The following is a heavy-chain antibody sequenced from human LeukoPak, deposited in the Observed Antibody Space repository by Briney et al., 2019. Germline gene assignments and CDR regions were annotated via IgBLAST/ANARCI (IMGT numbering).Heavy chain of an antibody. CDR1: GYTFTGYY. CDR3: ARDLTIVGGVSDPRIRGH. Sequence: ASVKVSRKASGYTFTGYYMHWVRQAPGQGLEWMGWINPNSGGTKYAQKFQGRVSMSRDTSISTAYLELSRLRSDDTAVYYCARDLTIVGGVSDPRIRGHWGQGTLVTVSS. V-gene: IGHV1-2*02. J-gene: IGHJ4*02. D-gene: IGHD3-3*01. CDR2: INPNSGGT.